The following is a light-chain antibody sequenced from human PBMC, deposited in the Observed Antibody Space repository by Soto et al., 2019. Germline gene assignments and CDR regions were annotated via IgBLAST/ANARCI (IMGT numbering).Light chain of an antibody. J-gene: IGKJ4*01. CDR3: QQRSNWPST. Sequence: EIVLTQSPVTLSLSPGERATLSCRASQSVRSYLACYQHKPGQAPSLLIYDAFKRATAIPARFSGSGSGTDFTLTISSLEPEDVAVYYCQQRSNWPSTFGGGTKVEIK. V-gene: IGKV3-11*01. CDR2: DAF. CDR1: QSVRSY.